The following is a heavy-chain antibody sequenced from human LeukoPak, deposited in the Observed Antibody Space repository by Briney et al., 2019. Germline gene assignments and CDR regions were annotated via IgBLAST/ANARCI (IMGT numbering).Heavy chain of an antibody. J-gene: IGHJ4*02. V-gene: IGHV3-74*01. D-gene: IGHD6-6*01. Sequence: GGSLRLSCAASGFTFSSYWMHWVRQAPGKGLVWVSRINTDGSSTSYADSVKGRFTISRDNAKNTLYLQMNSLRAEDTAVYYCARESLLIAAPFDYWGQGTLVTVSS. CDR1: GFTFSSYW. CDR3: ARESLLIAAPFDY. CDR2: INTDGSST.